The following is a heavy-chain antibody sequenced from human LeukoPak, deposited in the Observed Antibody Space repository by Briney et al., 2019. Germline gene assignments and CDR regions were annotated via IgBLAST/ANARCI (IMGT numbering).Heavy chain of an antibody. CDR1: GFTFSSYA. J-gene: IGHJ4*02. Sequence: PGGSLRLSCAASGFTFSSYAMHWVRQAPGKGLEWVAVISYDGSNKYYADSVKGRSTISRDTSKSTLYVQMNSLRAEDTAVSYCARVSCSSTSCPIGLYYFDYWGQGTLVTVSS. D-gene: IGHD2-2*01. V-gene: IGHV3-30*04. CDR2: ISYDGSNK. CDR3: ARVSCSSTSCPIGLYYFDY.